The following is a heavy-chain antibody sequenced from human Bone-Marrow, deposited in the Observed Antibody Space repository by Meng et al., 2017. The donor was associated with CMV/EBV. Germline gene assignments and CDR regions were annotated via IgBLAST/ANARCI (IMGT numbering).Heavy chain of an antibody. V-gene: IGHV3-11*01. CDR1: GFTFSDYY. D-gene: IGHD7-27*01. J-gene: IGHJ3*02. CDR3: ARRDWGSDAFDI. CDR2: ISSSGSTI. Sequence: GESLKISCAASGFTFSDYYMSWIRQAPGKGLEWVSYISSSGSTIYYADSVKGRFTISRDNAKNSLYLQMNSLRAEDTAVYYCARRDWGSDAFDIWGQGTMVTVSS.